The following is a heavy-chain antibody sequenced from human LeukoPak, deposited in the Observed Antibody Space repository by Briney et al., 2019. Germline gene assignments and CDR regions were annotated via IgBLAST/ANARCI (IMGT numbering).Heavy chain of an antibody. Sequence: PGGSLRLSCAASGLTFSDNAMRWVRQAPGKGLEWVATISRTTGTTYYAETVKGRFTISRDNSKNTVSLQVNSLRAEDTAVYYCAKGSHFANCGQGTLVTASS. CDR2: ISRTTGTT. CDR3: AKGSHFAN. J-gene: IGHJ4*02. CDR1: GLTFSDNA. V-gene: IGHV3-23*01.